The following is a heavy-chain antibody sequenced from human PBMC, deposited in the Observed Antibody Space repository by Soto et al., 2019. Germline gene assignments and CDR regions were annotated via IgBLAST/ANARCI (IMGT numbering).Heavy chain of an antibody. CDR2: ISAYNGNT. D-gene: IGHD3-3*01. CDR1: GYTFTSYG. CDR3: ARDVPYYDFWSGHPHLDY. J-gene: IGHJ4*02. V-gene: IGHV1-18*04. Sequence: QVQLVQSGAEVKKPGASVKVSCKASGYTFTSYGISWVRQAPGQGLEWMGWISAYNGNTNYAQKLQVRVTMTTDTSTSRAYMELRSLRSNDTAVYYCARDVPYYDFWSGHPHLDYWGQGTLVTVSS.